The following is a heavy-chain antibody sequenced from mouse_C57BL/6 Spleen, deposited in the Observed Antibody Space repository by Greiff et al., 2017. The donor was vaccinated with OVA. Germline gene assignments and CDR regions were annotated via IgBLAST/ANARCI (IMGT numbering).Heavy chain of an antibody. CDR1: GFTFSSYG. CDR3: ARRGTTVFDY. CDR2: ISSGGSYT. J-gene: IGHJ2*01. Sequence: EVQRVESGGDLVKPGGSLKLSCAASGFTFSSYGMSWVRQTPDKRLEWVATISSGGSYTYYPDSVKGRFTISRDNAKNTLYLQMSSLKSEDTAMYYCARRGTTVFDYWGQGTTLTVSS. V-gene: IGHV5-6*01. D-gene: IGHD1-1*01.